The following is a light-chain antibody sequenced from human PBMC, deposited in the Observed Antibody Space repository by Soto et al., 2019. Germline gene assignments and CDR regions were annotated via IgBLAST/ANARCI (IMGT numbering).Light chain of an antibody. V-gene: IGKV1-5*03. J-gene: IGKJ1*01. CDR2: QTS. Sequence: DIQLTQSPSILSASVGDRVTITCRSSQSIGSWLAWYQQKPGKAPNLLIFQTSNLESGVPSRFSGSGSGTEFTLTLSSLQPDDFATYYCQQCNTYSTFGQRNKVETK. CDR1: QSIGSW. CDR3: QQCNTYST.